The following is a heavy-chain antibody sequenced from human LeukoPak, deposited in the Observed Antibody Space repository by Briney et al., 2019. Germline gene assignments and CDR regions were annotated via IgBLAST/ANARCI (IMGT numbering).Heavy chain of an antibody. CDR1: GFTFNTYE. J-gene: IGHJ5*02. D-gene: IGHD5-18*01. CDR2: ISSGGSSI. V-gene: IGHV3-48*03. CDR3: AREFKSGYGMWA. Sequence: GGSLRLSCAASGFTFNTYEMNWVRQAPGKGLEWVSYISSGGSSIYYADSVKGRFTISRDNAKNSLYLQMNSLRAEDTAVHYCAREFKSGYGMWAWGQGTLVTVSS.